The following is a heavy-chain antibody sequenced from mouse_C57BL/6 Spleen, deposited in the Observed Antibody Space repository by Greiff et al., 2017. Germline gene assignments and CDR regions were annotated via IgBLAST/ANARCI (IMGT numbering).Heavy chain of an antibody. V-gene: IGHV14-2*01. J-gene: IGHJ1*03. CDR1: GFNIKDSY. CDR2: LDPEDGET. CDR3: APYFYCSSYWYFDV. D-gene: IGHD1-1*01. Sequence: EVQLQESGAELVKPGASVKLSCTASGFNIKDSYMHWVKQRTEQGLEWIGRLDPEDGETKYAPKFQGKATITADTSSNTAYLQLSSLTSEDTAVYYFAPYFYCSSYWYFDVWGTVTAVTVSS.